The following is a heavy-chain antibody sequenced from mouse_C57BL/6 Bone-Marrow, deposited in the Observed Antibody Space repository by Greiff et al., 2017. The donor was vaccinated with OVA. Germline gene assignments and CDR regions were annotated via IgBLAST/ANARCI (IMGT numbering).Heavy chain of an antibody. V-gene: IGHV1-80*01. CDR3: ARGITTVVARGDY. D-gene: IGHD1-1*01. J-gene: IGHJ2*01. CDR2: IYPGDGDT. Sequence: VKLQESGAELVKPGASVKISCKASGYAFSSYWMNWVKQRPGKGLEWIGQIYPGDGDTTYNGKFKGKATLTAAKSSSTAYMQLSSLTSEDSAVYFCARGITTVVARGDYWGQGTTLTVSS. CDR1: GYAFSSYW.